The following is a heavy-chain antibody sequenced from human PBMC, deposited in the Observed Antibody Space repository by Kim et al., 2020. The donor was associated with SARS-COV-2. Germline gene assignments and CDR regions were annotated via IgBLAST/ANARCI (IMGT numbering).Heavy chain of an antibody. V-gene: IGHV3-21*06. J-gene: IGHJ5*01. CDR2: IDNTGTYI. CDR3: ATSRLTGAGHRYSVGYYVGWFDS. D-gene: IGHD1-26*01. Sequence: GGSLRLSCVDSGLAFNIKNMNWVRQAPGKGLEWVSFIDNTGTYIYYADSVKGRFAISRDNGKNSLYLQMDSLRAEDTAVYYCATSRLTGAGHRYSVGYYVGWFDSWGQGTLVTVSS. CDR1: GLAFNIKN.